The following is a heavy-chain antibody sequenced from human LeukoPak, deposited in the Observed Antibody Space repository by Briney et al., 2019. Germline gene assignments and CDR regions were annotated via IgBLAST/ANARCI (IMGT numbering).Heavy chain of an antibody. V-gene: IGHV1-24*01. CDR2: FDPEDGET. CDR1: GYTLTKLS. J-gene: IGHJ6*02. D-gene: IGHD6-13*01. Sequence: WASVKVSCKVSGYTLTKLSMHWVRQAPGKGLEWMGGFDPEDGETIYAQKFQGRVTMTEDTSIDTAYMGLSSLRSEDTAVYYCATGGAAAGKYYYYGMAVWGQGTTVTVSS. CDR3: ATGGAAAGKYYYYGMAV.